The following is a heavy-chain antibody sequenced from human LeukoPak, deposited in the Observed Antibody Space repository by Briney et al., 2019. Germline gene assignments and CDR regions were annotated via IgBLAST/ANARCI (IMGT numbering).Heavy chain of an antibody. Sequence: GGSLRLSCAASGFTFSSYGMHWVRQAPGKGLEWVAVIWYDGSNKYYADSVKGRFTISRDNSKNTLYLQMNCLRAEDTAVYYCATSGNYYLKYWGQGTLVTVSS. CDR1: GFTFSSYG. J-gene: IGHJ4*02. V-gene: IGHV3-33*01. CDR2: IWYDGSNK. CDR3: ATSGNYYLKY. D-gene: IGHD1-26*01.